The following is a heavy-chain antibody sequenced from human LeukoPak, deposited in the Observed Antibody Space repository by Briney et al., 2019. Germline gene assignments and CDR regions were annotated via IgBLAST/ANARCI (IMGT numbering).Heavy chain of an antibody. J-gene: IGHJ4*02. CDR3: ARREISSSSLRY. D-gene: IGHD6-6*01. CDR1: GGSTRSGGYY. CDR2: IYYSRST. V-gene: IGHV4-31*03. Sequence: QVQLQKSGPGLVKPSQTLPLTCTVPGGSTRSGGYYLTWIGQHPGNGLEWIGYIYYSRSTYYNPSLKSRVAISVDTSKNQFSLKLSSVTAADTAVYYCARREISSSSLRYWGQGTLVTVSS.